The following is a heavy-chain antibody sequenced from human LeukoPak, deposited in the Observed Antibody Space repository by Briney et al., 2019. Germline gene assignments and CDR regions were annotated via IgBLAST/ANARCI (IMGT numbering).Heavy chain of an antibody. D-gene: IGHD6-6*01. Sequence: PGGSLRLSCAASGFTFDDYTMHWVRHAPGKGLEWVSLISWDGGSTYYADSVKGRFTISRDNSKNSLYLQMNSLRTEDTALYYCAKDTGYSSSGRDYFDYWGQGTLVTVSS. CDR3: AKDTGYSSSGRDYFDY. V-gene: IGHV3-43*01. CDR2: ISWDGGST. CDR1: GFTFDDYT. J-gene: IGHJ4*02.